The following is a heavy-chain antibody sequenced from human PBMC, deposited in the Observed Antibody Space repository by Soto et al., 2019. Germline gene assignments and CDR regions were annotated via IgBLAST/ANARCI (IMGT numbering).Heavy chain of an antibody. V-gene: IGHV3-43D*04. CDR2: ISWDGGST. CDR3: AKGSRGGPNYYYYYGMDV. CDR1: GFTFDDYA. Sequence: GSLRLSCAASGFTFDDYAMHWVRQAPGKGLEWVSLISWDGGSTYYADSVKGRFTISRDNSKNSLYLQMNSLRAEDTALYYCAKGSRGGPNYYYYYGMDVWGQGTTVTVSS. J-gene: IGHJ6*02. D-gene: IGHD2-15*01.